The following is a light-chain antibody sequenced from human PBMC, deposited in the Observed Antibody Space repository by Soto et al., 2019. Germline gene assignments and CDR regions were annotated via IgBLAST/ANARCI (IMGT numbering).Light chain of an antibody. J-gene: IGKJ5*01. CDR1: QGVTTN. CDR2: DVS. Sequence: EIVMTQSPASLSVSPVERVTLSCRAGQGVTTNFAWYQQKSGQSPRLLIYDVSTRATGVPARFSGTGSETDFTLTISGLQSEDSAVYFCQQYNNWPFSFGQGTRLENK. V-gene: IGKV3-15*01. CDR3: QQYNNWPFS.